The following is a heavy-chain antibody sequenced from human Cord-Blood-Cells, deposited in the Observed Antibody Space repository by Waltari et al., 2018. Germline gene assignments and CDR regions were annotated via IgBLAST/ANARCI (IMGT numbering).Heavy chain of an antibody. D-gene: IGHD4-17*01. CDR2: IDTMGGT. CDR1: GGSISSYY. CDR3: AREATTVVDY. Sequence: QVQLQESGPGLVKPSETLSLTCTVSGGSISSYYWSWIRQPAGKGLEWIGRIDTMGGTNSTPSLKSRVTMSVDTSKNQFSLKLSSVTAADTAVYYCAREATTVVDYWGQGTLVTVSS. V-gene: IGHV4-4*07. J-gene: IGHJ4*02.